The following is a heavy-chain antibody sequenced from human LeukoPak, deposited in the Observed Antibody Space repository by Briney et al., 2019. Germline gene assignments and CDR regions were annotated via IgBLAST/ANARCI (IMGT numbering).Heavy chain of an antibody. CDR1: GGSISSYY. J-gene: IGHJ3*02. Sequence: SETLSLTCTVSGGSISSYYWSWIRKPAGKGLEWIGRIYTSGSTNYNPSLKSRVTMSVDTSKNQFSLKLSSVTAADTAVYYCARDANLFDAFDIWGQGTMVTVSS. CDR2: IYTSGST. CDR3: ARDANLFDAFDI. V-gene: IGHV4-4*07. D-gene: IGHD3-10*02.